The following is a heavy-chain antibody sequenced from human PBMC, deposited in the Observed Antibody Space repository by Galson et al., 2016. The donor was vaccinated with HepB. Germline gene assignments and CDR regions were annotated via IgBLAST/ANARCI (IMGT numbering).Heavy chain of an antibody. V-gene: IGHV4-4*02. Sequence: SETLSLTCAVSGDSISSDNWWSWVRQPPGKGLECIGEIYHSGVTNYNPSLRSRVTISVDKSKNQFSLKLSSGTAADTAVYYCARSYYYGPGSYPGRPLIYWGQGTLVTVSS. J-gene: IGHJ4*02. CDR3: ARSYYYGPGSYPGRPLIY. CDR2: IYHSGVT. D-gene: IGHD3-10*01. CDR1: GDSISSDNW.